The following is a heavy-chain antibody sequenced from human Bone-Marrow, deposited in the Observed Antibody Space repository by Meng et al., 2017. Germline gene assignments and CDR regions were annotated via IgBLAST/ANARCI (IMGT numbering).Heavy chain of an antibody. CDR2: IYTSGST. V-gene: IGHV4-61*02. J-gene: IGHJ4*02. CDR3: ARELRNGSGSYSPDY. Sequence: QGQLQESGPGLVKPSQTLSPTCIVSGGSISSGSYYWSWIRQPAGKGLEWIGRIYTSGSTNYNPSLKSRVTISVDTSKNQFSLKLSSVTAADTAVYYCARELRNGSGSYSPDYWGQGTLVTVSS. D-gene: IGHD3-10*01. CDR1: GGSISSGSYY.